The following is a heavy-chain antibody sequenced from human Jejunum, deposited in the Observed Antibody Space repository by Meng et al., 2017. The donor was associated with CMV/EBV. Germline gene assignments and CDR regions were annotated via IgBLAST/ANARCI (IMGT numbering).Heavy chain of an antibody. Sequence: YGMSWVRRAPGRGLGWVSAIRDSAANTSYARSMTGRFTISRDNSHNTLYLQMHSLRAEDTAVYYCARALGLGAVMPNYDAFDLWGQGTVVTVSS. CDR2: IRDSAANT. D-gene: IGHD6-19*01. CDR1: YG. J-gene: IGHJ3*01. V-gene: IGHV3-23*01. CDR3: ARALGLGAVMPNYDAFDL.